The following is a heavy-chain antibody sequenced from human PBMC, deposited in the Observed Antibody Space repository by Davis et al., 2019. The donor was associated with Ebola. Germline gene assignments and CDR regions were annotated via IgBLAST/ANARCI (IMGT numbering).Heavy chain of an antibody. CDR2: IYYSGST. V-gene: IGHV4-59*08. CDR3: ARYRLGGYYGMDV. J-gene: IGHJ6*02. CDR1: GGSISSYY. Sequence: SETLSLTCTVSGGSISSYYWSRIRQPPGKGLEWIGYIYYSGSTNYNPSLKSRVTISVDTSKNQFSLKLSSVTAADTAVYYCARYRLGGYYGMDVWGQGTTVTVSS. D-gene: IGHD3-10*01.